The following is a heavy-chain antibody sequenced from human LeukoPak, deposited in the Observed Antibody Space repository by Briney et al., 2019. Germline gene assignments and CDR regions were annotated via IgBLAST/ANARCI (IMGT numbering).Heavy chain of an antibody. Sequence: SETLSLTCAVSGGSISSKNWWSWVRQPPGKGLEWIGEIYHGGSTNYNPSLKSRVTISVDKSKNQFSLKLSSVTAADTAVYYCAREGLNMVRGVIPKEAWGWFDPWGQGTLVTVSS. CDR3: AREGLNMVRGVIPKEAWGWFDP. CDR1: GGSISSKNW. J-gene: IGHJ5*02. CDR2: IYHGGST. D-gene: IGHD3-10*01. V-gene: IGHV4-4*02.